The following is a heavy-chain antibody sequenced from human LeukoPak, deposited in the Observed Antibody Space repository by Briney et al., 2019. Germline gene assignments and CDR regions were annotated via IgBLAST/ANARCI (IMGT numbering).Heavy chain of an antibody. CDR3: ARDLDY. CDR1: GGSFSGYY. CDR2: INHSGST. Sequence: SETLPLTCAVYGGSFSGYYWSWIRQPPGKGLEWIGEINHSGSTNYNPSLKSRVTISVDTSKNQFSLKLSSVTAADTAVYYCARDLDYWGQGTLVTVSS. V-gene: IGHV4-34*01. J-gene: IGHJ4*02.